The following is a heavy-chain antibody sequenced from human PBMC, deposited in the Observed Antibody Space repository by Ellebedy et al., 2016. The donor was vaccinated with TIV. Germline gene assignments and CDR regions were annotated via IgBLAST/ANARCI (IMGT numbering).Heavy chain of an antibody. CDR3: AKAQGLMIVVVMVPDY. CDR1: GFTFSSYA. V-gene: IGHV3-23*01. D-gene: IGHD3-22*01. CDR2: ISGSGGST. Sequence: GESLKISXAASGFTFSSYAMSWVRQAPGKGLEWVSAISGSGGSTYYADSVKGRFTISRDNSKNTLYLQMNSLRAEDTAVYYCAKAQGLMIVVVMVPDYWGQGTLVTVSS. J-gene: IGHJ4*02.